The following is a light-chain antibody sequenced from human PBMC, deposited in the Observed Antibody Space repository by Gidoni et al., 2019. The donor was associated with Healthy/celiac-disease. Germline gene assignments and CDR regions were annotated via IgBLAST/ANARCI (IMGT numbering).Light chain of an antibody. CDR3: QQYNNWPVE. V-gene: IGKV3-15*01. Sequence: EIVMTQSPATLSVSPGERATLSCRASQSVSSNLAWYQQKPGQAPRLRIYGASTRATGIPARFSGRGSGTEFTLTISSLQSEDFAVYYCQQYNNWPVEFXXXTKVEIK. CDR1: QSVSSN. J-gene: IGKJ1*01. CDR2: GAS.